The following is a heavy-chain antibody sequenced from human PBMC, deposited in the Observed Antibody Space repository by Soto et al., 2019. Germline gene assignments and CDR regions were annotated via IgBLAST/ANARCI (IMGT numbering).Heavy chain of an antibody. J-gene: IGHJ5*02. CDR1: GGSIDSGEYS. CDR3: ASDRRWLPRGPNNWLDL. V-gene: IGHV4-30-4*01. CDR2: IYYEGNS. D-gene: IGHD5-12*01. Sequence: KSSENLSLTCPVFGGSIDSGEYSWTWVRQPPGKGRERLGYIYYEGNSQRNPSLKSRVTMSMDTSKNQFSLNLSDVTAADTAVYYCASDRRWLPRGPNNWLDLWGQGTQVTVSS.